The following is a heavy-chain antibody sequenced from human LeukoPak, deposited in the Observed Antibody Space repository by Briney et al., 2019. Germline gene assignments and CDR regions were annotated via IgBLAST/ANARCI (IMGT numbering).Heavy chain of an antibody. D-gene: IGHD6-19*01. Sequence: ASVKVYCKASGYTFTGYYMHWVRQAPGQGLEWMGWINPNSGGTNYAQKFQGRVTMTRDTSISTAYMELSGLRSDDTAVYYCARSSMAYSSGWYDYWGQGTLVTVSS. V-gene: IGHV1-2*02. CDR2: INPNSGGT. CDR3: ARSSMAYSSGWYDY. J-gene: IGHJ4*02. CDR1: GYTFTGYY.